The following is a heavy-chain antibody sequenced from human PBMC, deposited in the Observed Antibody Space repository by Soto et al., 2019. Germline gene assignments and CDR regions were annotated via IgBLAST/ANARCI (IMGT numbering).Heavy chain of an antibody. D-gene: IGHD2-2*01. CDR3: ARDPNCSSTSCPNYYGMDV. CDR1: GGSISSGGYY. J-gene: IGHJ6*02. CDR2: IYYSGST. Sequence: PSETLSLTCTVSGGSISSGGYYWSWIRQHPGKGLEWIGYIYYSGSTYYNPSLKSRVTISVDTSKNQFSPKLSSVTAADTAVYYCARDPNCSSTSCPNYYGMDVWGQGTTVTVSS. V-gene: IGHV4-31*03.